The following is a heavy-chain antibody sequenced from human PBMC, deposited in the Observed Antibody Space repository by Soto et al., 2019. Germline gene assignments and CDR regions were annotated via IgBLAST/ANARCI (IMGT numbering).Heavy chain of an antibody. CDR3: AKGWAKSSYGMDV. J-gene: IGHJ6*02. Sequence: EVPLLESGGGLVQPGGSLRLSCAASGFTFSNYAMSWVRQAPGKGLEWVSSISASGGSTYYAESVKGRCTISRDNSKNTLYLQMNSLRVEDTAIYYCAKGWAKSSYGMDVWGQGTTVTVSS. CDR2: ISASGGST. CDR1: GFTFSNYA. V-gene: IGHV3-23*01.